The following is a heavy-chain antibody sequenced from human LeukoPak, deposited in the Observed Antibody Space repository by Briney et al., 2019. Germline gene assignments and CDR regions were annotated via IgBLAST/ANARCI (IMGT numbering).Heavy chain of an antibody. CDR1: GFTFSSYW. D-gene: IGHD3/OR15-3a*01. J-gene: IGHJ6*03. CDR2: INQNRSEK. V-gene: IGHV3-7*01. Sequence: PGGSLRLSCAASGFTFSSYWMSWVRQAPGKGLEWVSNINQNRSEKYYVDSVKGRFTISRDNAKNSLYLQMNSLRAEDTAVYYCARDGYDFRCGYYYYYYYGGVGEKGHTV. CDR3: ARDGYDFRCGYYYYYYYGGV.